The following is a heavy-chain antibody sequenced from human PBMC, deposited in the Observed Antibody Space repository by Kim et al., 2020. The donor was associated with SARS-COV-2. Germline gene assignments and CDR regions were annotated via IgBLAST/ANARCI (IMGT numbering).Heavy chain of an antibody. Sequence: GGSLRLSCAASGFTFSSYGMHWVRQAPGKGLEWVAIIWYDGSTKYYADSVKGRFTISRDNSKNTLYLQMNSLGAEDTAVYYCARDHQGGGYSGYAPYWGQGTLVTVPS. CDR2: IWYDGSTK. CDR1: GFTFSSYG. V-gene: IGHV3-33*01. D-gene: IGHD5-12*01. J-gene: IGHJ4*02. CDR3: ARDHQGGGYSGYAPY.